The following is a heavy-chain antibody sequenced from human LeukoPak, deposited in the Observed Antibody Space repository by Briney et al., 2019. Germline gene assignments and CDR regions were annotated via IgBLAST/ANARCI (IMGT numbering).Heavy chain of an antibody. CDR2: IYYSGST. V-gene: IGHV4-39*01. Sequence: SETPSLTCTVSGGSISSSSYYWGWIRQPPGKGLEWIGSIYYSGSTYYNSSLKSRLTISVDTSKNQFSLKLSSVTAADAAVYYCVRRDATVATAFDYWGQGTLVTVSS. CDR1: GGSISSSSYY. D-gene: IGHD4-17*01. J-gene: IGHJ4*02. CDR3: VRRDATVATAFDY.